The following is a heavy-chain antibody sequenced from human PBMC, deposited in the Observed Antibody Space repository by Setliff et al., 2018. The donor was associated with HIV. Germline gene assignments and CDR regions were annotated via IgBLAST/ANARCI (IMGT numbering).Heavy chain of an antibody. CDR2: ILDGRVT. J-gene: IGHJ5*02. CDR3: ARPHSGRGGGAYFDP. D-gene: IGHD6-19*01. CDR1: GDSITSGHFY. V-gene: IGHV4-39*01. Sequence: LSLTCTVSGDSITSGHFYWGWIRQAPGRGLEWIGNILDGRVTFFNPSLRGRVTISVDASKNQVSLNLRSVTAADSAVYHCARPHSGRGGGAYFDPWGQGILVTVSS.